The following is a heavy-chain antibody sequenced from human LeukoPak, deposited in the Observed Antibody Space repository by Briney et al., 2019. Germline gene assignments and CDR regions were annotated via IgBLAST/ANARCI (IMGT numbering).Heavy chain of an antibody. D-gene: IGHD3-22*01. CDR2: IYTSGST. V-gene: IGHV4-4*07. J-gene: IGHJ4*02. CDR1: GGSISSYY. CDR3: ARDLYYYDSSEGYYFDY. Sequence: ASETLSLTCTVSGGSISSYYWSWIRQPAGKGLEWIGRIYTSGSTNYNPSLKSRVTMSVDTSKNQFSLKLSSVTAADTAVYYCARDLYYYDSSEGYYFDYWGQGTLVTVSS.